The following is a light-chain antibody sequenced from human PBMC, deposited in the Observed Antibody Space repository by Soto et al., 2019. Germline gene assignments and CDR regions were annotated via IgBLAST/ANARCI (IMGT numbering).Light chain of an antibody. Sequence: EIVLTQSPGALSVAPGETLSLSCRASEAINNNFVAWYQQRPDQVPRLLMYGASISVSGVPDRISGRRSGTGFILNIARVEPEDSAVYFCQQYHLSPLTFGGGTQV. CDR3: QQYHLSPLT. J-gene: IGKJ4*01. CDR1: EAINNNF. CDR2: GAS. V-gene: IGKV3-20*01.